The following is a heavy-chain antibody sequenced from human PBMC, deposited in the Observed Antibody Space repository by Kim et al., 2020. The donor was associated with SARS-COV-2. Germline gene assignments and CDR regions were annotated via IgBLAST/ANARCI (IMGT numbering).Heavy chain of an antibody. V-gene: IGHV3-15*01. CDR2: IKSKADGWTT. CDR3: TRIVRSTYAMDV. Sequence: GGSLRLSCAASGFTFSNSCMRWVRQAPGKGLEWVGRIKSKADGWTTAYAAPVKGRFTISRDDSKNTPYLQMNSLKTEDTAVYYCTRIVRSTYAMDVCGQG. CDR1: GFTFSNSC. D-gene: IGHD3-3*01. J-gene: IGHJ6*02.